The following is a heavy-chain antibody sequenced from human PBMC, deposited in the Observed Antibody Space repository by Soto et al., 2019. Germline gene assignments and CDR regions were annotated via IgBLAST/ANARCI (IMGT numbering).Heavy chain of an antibody. V-gene: IGHV1-69*08. CDR1: GGTSSSHT. Sequence: QVQLVQSGAEVKKPGSSVKVSCKASGGTSSSHTISWVRQDPGQGLEWMGRINPILGIVNYAQKFQGRVTISADKSTSTGYRELSSLRSEATAVYYCARDKGAWIAAAGNDAFDIWGQGTMVTVSS. J-gene: IGHJ3*02. CDR2: INPILGIV. D-gene: IGHD6-13*01. CDR3: ARDKGAWIAAAGNDAFDI.